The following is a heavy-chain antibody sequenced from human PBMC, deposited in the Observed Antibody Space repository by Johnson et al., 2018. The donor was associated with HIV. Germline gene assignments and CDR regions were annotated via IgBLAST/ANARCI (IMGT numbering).Heavy chain of an antibody. CDR2: IKTDRSDT. J-gene: IGHJ3*02. V-gene: IGHV3-74*01. Sequence: VQLVESGGGLVQPGGSLRLSCAASGFIFSNYWMHWVRQAPGKGLIWVACIKTDRSDTNYADSVKGRFTISRDNAKNTVYLQMNSLRVEDTAVYYCARDGGRRDFDIWGQGTRVSVSS. D-gene: IGHD3-16*01. CDR1: GFIFSNYW. CDR3: ARDGGRRDFDI.